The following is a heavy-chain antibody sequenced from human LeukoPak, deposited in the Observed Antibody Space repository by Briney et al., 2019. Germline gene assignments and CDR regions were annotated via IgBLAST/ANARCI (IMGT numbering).Heavy chain of an antibody. V-gene: IGHV3-48*03. CDR2: ISSSGSTI. J-gene: IGHJ5*02. Sequence: GGSLRLSCAASGFTFSSYEMNWVRQAPGKGQEWVSYISSSGSTIYYADSVKGRFTISRDNAKNLLFPQMNNLRAEDTAVYYCARDVDRRDDPWGQGILVTVSS. D-gene: IGHD3-9*01. CDR1: GFTFSSYE. CDR3: ARDVDRRDDP.